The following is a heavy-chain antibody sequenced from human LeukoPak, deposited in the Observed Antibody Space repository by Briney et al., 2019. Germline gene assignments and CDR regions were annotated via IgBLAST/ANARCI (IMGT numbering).Heavy chain of an antibody. J-gene: IGHJ5*02. CDR1: GFTFSSYS. CDR3: ARDTPKSGWFDP. V-gene: IGHV3-74*01. CDR2: INSDGSST. Sequence: GGSLRLSCAASGFTFSSYSMNWVRQAPGKGLVWVSRINSDGSSTSYADSVKGRFTISRDNAKNTLYLQMNSLRAEDTAVYYCARDTPKSGWFDPWGQGTLVTVSS. D-gene: IGHD3-3*01.